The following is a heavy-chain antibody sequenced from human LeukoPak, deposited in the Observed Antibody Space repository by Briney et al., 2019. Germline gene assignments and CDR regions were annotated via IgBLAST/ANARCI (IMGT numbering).Heavy chain of an antibody. CDR3: ATSAIAVAGRFDY. Sequence: ASVKVSCKVSGYTLTELSMHWVRQAHGKGLEWMGGFDPEDGETIYAQKFQGRVTMTEDTSTDTAYMELSSLRSEDTDVYYCATSAIAVAGRFDYWGQGTLVTVSS. CDR2: FDPEDGET. D-gene: IGHD6-19*01. V-gene: IGHV1-24*01. CDR1: GYTLTELS. J-gene: IGHJ4*02.